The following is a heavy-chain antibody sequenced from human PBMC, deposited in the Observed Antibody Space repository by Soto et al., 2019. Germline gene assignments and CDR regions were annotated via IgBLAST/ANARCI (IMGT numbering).Heavy chain of an antibody. CDR2: ISYDGSNK. Sequence: GGSLRLSCAASGFTFSSYGMHWVRQAPGKGLEWVAVISYDGSNKYYADSVKGRFTISRDNSKNTLYLQMNSLRAEDTAVYYCAKDADGSGSYYFAYWGQGTLVTVSS. CDR3: AKDADGSGSYYFAY. V-gene: IGHV3-30*18. CDR1: GFTFSSYG. J-gene: IGHJ4*02. D-gene: IGHD3-10*01.